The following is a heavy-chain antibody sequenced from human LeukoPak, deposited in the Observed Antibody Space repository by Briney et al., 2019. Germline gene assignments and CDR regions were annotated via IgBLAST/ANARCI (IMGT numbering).Heavy chain of an antibody. J-gene: IGHJ4*02. D-gene: IGHD2-2*01. CDR1: GYTFTTYG. V-gene: IGHV1-18*01. CDR3: ALIPYCTTATCYYFDF. CDR2: ISTYNGDT. Sequence: ASVKVSCKASGYTFTTYGISWVRQAPGQGLEWMGWISTYNGDTNYAQKLQGRVTMTADTSTSTTYMELRSLRSDDTAVYYCALIPYCTTATCYYFDFWGQGTLVTVSS.